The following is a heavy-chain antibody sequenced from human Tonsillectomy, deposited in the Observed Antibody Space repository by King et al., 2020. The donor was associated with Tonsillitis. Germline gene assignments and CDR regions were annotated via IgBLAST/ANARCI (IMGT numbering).Heavy chain of an antibody. Sequence: VQLVESGGGLVQPGGSLRLSCAASGFTFSSYWMHWVRQAPGKGLVWVSRINSDGSSTSYADSVKGRFTISRDNAKNTLYLQMNSLRAEDTAVYYCAKSRAGDYYYYYGMDVWGQGTTVTVSS. J-gene: IGHJ6*02. CDR2: INSDGSST. D-gene: IGHD4-17*01. V-gene: IGHV3-74*01. CDR3: AKSRAGDYYYYYGMDV. CDR1: GFTFSSYW.